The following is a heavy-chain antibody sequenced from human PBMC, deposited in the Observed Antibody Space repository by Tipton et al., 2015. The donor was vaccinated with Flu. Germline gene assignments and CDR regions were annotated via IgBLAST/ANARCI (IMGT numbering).Heavy chain of an antibody. CDR3: ARELSRTIQQHFGGFDP. J-gene: IGHJ5*02. V-gene: IGHV4-38-2*02. CDR2: IHHTETT. D-gene: IGHD3-10*01. CDR1: GYSISGGYF. Sequence: TLSLTCVVSGYSISGGYFWGWIRQPPGKGLEWIGSIHHTETTYYKPSLKSRVTISVDTAKNQFSLKLSSVTAADTAVYYCARELSRTIQQHFGGFDPWGQGTLVTVSS.